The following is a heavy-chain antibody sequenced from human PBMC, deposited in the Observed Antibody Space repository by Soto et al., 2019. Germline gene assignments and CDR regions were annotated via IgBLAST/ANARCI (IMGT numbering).Heavy chain of an antibody. CDR2: ISGSGGST. V-gene: IGHV3-23*01. J-gene: IGHJ3*02. Sequence: PGESLKICCAASVFTSSSYAMSWVRQASGKGLEWVSAISGSGGSTYYADSVKGRFTISRDNSKNTLYLQMNSLRAEDTAVYYCAKSGYLGAFDIWGQGTMVTV. D-gene: IGHD6-25*01. CDR1: VFTSSSYA. CDR3: AKSGYLGAFDI.